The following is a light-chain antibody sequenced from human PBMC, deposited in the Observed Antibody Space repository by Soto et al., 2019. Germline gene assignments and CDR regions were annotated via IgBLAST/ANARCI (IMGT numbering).Light chain of an antibody. J-gene: IGLJ3*02. V-gene: IGLV2-11*01. CDR1: SSDVGGYKY. CDR2: DVN. Sequence: QSALTQPRSVSGSPGQSVTISCTGTSSDVGGYKYVSWYQQHPGKAPKVMIYDVNKRPSGVPDRFSGSKSGNTASLTISGLQAEDEADYYCCSYRGSYTWVFGGGTKLTVL. CDR3: CSYRGSYTWV.